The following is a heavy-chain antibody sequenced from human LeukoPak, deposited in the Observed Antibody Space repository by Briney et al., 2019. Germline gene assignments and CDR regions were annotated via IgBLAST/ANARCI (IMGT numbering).Heavy chain of an antibody. V-gene: IGHV4-39*07. CDR3: ARGKAAAAAYYFDY. J-gene: IGHJ4*02. CDR2: IYYSGST. CDR1: GGSISSSSYY. Sequence: PSETLSLTCTVSGGSISSSSYYWGWIRQPPGKGLEWIGSIYYSGSTYYNPSLKSRVTISVDTSKNQFSLMLRSVTAADTAVYYCARGKAAAAAYYFDYWGQGTLVTVSS. D-gene: IGHD6-13*01.